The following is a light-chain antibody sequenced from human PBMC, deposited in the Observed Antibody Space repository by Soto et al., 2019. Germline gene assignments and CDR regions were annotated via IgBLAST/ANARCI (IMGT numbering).Light chain of an antibody. CDR3: SSYTSSSTFEV. CDR2: EVS. V-gene: IGLV2-18*02. CDR1: SSDVGSYNR. J-gene: IGLJ2*01. Sequence: QSALTQPPSVSGSPGQSVTISCTGTSSDVGSYNRVSWYQQPPSTAPKLMIYEVSNRPSGVPDRFSGSKSGNTASLTISGLQAEDEADYYCSSYTSSSTFEVFGGGTKLTVL.